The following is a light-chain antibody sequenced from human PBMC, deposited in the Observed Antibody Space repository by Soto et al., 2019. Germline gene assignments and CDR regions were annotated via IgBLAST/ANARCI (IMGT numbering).Light chain of an antibody. CDR1: QSVSSSY. J-gene: IGKJ4*01. CDR2: GAS. Sequence: EXVLTQSPGTXSLSPGERATLSCRASQSVSSSYLAWYQQKPGQAPRLLIYGASSRATGIPDRFSGSGSGTDFTLTISSLEPEDIAVYYCQQRSNWRVTFGGGTKVDI. CDR3: QQRSNWRVT. V-gene: IGKV3D-20*02.